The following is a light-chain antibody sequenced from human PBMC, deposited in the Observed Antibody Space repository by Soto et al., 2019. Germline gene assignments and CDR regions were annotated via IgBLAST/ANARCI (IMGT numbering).Light chain of an antibody. V-gene: IGKV1-5*01. Sequence: EIPVTLTPSTLSTSAGARGTITCRARRSVSYWSAWYQQKRGKAPNLLNYDGSTLASGVPPRFSGGGFGKEFTLNISILQADDAVVYYCQHCNSYSNAFGPGTRLEIK. CDR1: RSVSYW. J-gene: IGKJ5*01. CDR2: DGS. CDR3: QHCNSYSNA.